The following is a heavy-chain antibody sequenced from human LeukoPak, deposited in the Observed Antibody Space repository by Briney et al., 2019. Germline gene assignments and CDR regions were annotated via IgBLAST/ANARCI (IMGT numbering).Heavy chain of an antibody. CDR3: ARSPGIVGATQVDY. Sequence: SETLSLTCAVSDYSISSGYYWSWIRQPPGKGLEWIASIYHSGSSYYNPSPKSRITISVDTSKNQFSLKLSSVIAADTAVYYCARSPGIVGATQVDYWGQGTLVTVSS. CDR2: IYHSGSS. V-gene: IGHV4-38-2*01. J-gene: IGHJ4*02. CDR1: DYSISSGYY. D-gene: IGHD1-26*01.